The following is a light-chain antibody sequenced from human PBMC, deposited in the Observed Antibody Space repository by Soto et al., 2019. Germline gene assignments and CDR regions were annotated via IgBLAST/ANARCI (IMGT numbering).Light chain of an antibody. V-gene: IGKV1-6*01. Sequence: AIQMTQSPSSLSASVGDRVTITCRASQGIRNDLDWFQQKPGKAPKLLIYAASNLQSGVPARFSGSGSGTDFTLTISSLQPDDFATYYCLQKYFYPFTFGPGTKVYIK. CDR2: AAS. CDR1: QGIRND. J-gene: IGKJ3*01. CDR3: LQKYFYPFT.